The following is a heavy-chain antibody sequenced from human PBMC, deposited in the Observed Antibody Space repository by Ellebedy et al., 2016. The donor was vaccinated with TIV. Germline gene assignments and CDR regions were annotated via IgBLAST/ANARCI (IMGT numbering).Heavy chain of an antibody. D-gene: IGHD1-1*01. CDR3: ARDRFWGNWRYKGNWLDP. CDR2: IHYSGSI. J-gene: IGHJ5*02. CDR1: GGSISDSS. Sequence: SETLSLTCTVSGGSISDSSWSWIRQAPGMGLEWIAYIHYSGSIDYSPSLKSRLTVSRDTSKNEVSLSVTSVTAADTAVYYCARDRFWGNWRYKGNWLDPWGQGTLVTVSS. V-gene: IGHV4-59*01.